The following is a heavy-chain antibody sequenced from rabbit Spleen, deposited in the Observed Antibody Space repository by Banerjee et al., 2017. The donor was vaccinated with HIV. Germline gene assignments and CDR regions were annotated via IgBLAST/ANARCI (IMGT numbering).Heavy chain of an antibody. V-gene: IGHV1S45*01. Sequence: QEHLVESGGGLVQPEGSLTLTCTASGFSFSSSYYMCWVRQAPGKGLEWIACIGDGVSYTTYCATWAKGRFTISKTASTTVTLHMTSLTAADTATYFCARDAGTSFSTYGMDLWGQGTLVTVS. CDR2: IGDGVSYTT. J-gene: IGHJ6*01. D-gene: IGHD8-1*01. CDR3: ARDAGTSFSTYGMDL. CDR1: GFSFSSSYY.